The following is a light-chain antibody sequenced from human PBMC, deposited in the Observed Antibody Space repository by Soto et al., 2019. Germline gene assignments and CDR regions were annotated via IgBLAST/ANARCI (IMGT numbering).Light chain of an antibody. CDR1: SSDVGGYDY. CDR2: EVT. Sequence: QSALTQPASVSGSPGQSIAISCTGTSSDVGGYDYVSWYQQQPDKAPKLMIYEVTKRPSGVSNRFSGSKSGNTASLTISGLQAEDEADYYCGSHTSGSTRVFGTGTKLTVL. CDR3: GSHTSGSTRV. V-gene: IGLV2-14*01. J-gene: IGLJ1*01.